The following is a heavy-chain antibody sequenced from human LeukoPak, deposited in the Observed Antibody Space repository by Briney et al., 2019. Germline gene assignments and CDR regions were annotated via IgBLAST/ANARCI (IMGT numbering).Heavy chain of an antibody. CDR1: GFTFSSYA. CDR2: ISGSGTNT. Sequence: GGSLRLSCAASGFTFSSYAMTWVRQAPGKGLEWVSVISGSGTNTDYADSVKGRFTISRDNSKNTLYLQMNSLRAEDTAVYYCAKSFGPVIAAAGTGADWGQGTLVTVSS. CDR3: AKSFGPVIAAAGTGAD. J-gene: IGHJ4*02. D-gene: IGHD6-13*01. V-gene: IGHV3-23*01.